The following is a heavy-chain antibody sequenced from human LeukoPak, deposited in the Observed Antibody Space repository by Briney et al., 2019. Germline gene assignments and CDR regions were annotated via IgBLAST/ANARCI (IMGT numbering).Heavy chain of an antibody. Sequence: GGSLRLSCAASGFTFSNYELNWVRQAPGKGLEWVSYISHSGRTIYSADSVKGRFTISRDNAKNSLYLQMNSLRAEDTAVYYCAKGGMTAASYYGMDVWGQGTTVTVSS. CDR2: ISHSGRTI. V-gene: IGHV3-48*03. CDR1: GFTFSNYE. CDR3: AKGGMTAASYYGMDV. D-gene: IGHD2-2*01. J-gene: IGHJ6*02.